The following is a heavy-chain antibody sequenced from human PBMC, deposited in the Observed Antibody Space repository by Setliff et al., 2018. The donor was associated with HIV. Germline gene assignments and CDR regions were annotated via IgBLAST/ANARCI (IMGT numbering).Heavy chain of an antibody. V-gene: IGHV4-59*06. J-gene: IGHJ4*02. CDR3: ARGRYFGDISDSLFDL. Sequence: KPSETLSLICSVSGGSITSYYWNWIRHHPGQGLEWIGYIYHSGSTFYNPSLESRLIISVDPRKNQFSLKLSSVTAADTAVYYCARGRYFGDISDSLFDLWGQGTLVTVSS. CDR2: IYHSGST. CDR1: GGSITSYY. D-gene: IGHD2-21*01.